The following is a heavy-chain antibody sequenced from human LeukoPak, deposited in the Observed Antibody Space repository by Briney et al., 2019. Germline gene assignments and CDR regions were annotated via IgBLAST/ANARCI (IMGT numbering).Heavy chain of an antibody. J-gene: IGHJ4*02. CDR3: ARGPFNSAAMIN. D-gene: IGHD5-18*01. Sequence: PSETLSLTCTVSGGSINSYYWNWIRQPPGKGLEWIGYIYYSGSTNYNPSLKSRVTISIDTSKNQFSLKLSSVTAADTAVYYCARGPFNSAAMINWGQGTLVTVSS. CDR2: IYYSGST. V-gene: IGHV4-59*01. CDR1: GGSINSYY.